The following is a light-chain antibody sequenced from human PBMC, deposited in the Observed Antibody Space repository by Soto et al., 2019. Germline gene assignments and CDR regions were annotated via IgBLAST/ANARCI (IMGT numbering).Light chain of an antibody. V-gene: IGKV1-27*01. CDR3: QEYNSAPLT. Sequence: DIQMTQSPSSLSASVGDRVTITCRASQGISNYLAWYQQKPGKVPKLLIYAASTLQSGVPSRFSGSGSGTDFTRTISSLQPEDVASYYSQEYNSAPLTFGGGTKVEIK. CDR2: AAS. CDR1: QGISNY. J-gene: IGKJ4*01.